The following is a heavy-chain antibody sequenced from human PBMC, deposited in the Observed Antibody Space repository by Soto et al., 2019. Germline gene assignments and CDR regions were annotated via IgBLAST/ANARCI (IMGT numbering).Heavy chain of an antibody. V-gene: IGHV3-48*03. J-gene: IGHJ6*02. Sequence: GGSLRLSCAASGFSFSDYEMNWVRQTPGKGLEWLSYISSSGGTIKYADSVKGRFTISRDNAKNSLYLQMHSLRADDTAVYYCARDAFEIYYKFGLDVWGQGTPVTVSS. CDR3: ARDAFEIYYKFGLDV. D-gene: IGHD3-10*01. CDR1: GFSFSDYE. CDR2: ISSSGGTI.